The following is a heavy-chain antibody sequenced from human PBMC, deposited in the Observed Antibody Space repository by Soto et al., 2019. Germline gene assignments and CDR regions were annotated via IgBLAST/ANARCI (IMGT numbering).Heavy chain of an antibody. Sequence: QLQLQESGPGLVKPSETLSLTCTVSGGSISSSSYYWGWIRQPPGKGLEWIGSIYYSGSTYYNPSLKSRVTISVDTSKNQFSLKLSSVTAADTAVYYCASYCSSTSCYHFDYWGQGTLVTVSS. V-gene: IGHV4-39*01. D-gene: IGHD2-2*01. J-gene: IGHJ4*02. CDR3: ASYCSSTSCYHFDY. CDR1: GGSISSSSYY. CDR2: IYYSGST.